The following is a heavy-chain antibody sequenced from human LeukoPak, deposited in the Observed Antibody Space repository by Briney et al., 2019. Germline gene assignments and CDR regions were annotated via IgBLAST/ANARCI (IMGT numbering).Heavy chain of an antibody. CDR2: IYNSGYT. Sequence: SETLSLTCTVSGASISPYYWSWIRQPAGKGLEWIGRIYNSGYTNYNPSLESRVTMSLDTSKNQFSLKLSSVTAADTAVYYCASYYDFWSGLDYWGQGTLVTVSS. D-gene: IGHD3-3*01. J-gene: IGHJ4*02. CDR3: ASYYDFWSGLDY. CDR1: GASISPYY. V-gene: IGHV4-4*07.